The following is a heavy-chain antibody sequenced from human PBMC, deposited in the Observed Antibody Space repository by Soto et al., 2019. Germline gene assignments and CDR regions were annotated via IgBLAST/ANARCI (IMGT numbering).Heavy chain of an antibody. J-gene: IGHJ5*02. V-gene: IGHV3-30-3*01. Sequence: QVQVVESGGGVVQSGRSLRLSCAASGFPVSTYSMYWVRQAPGKGLEWVALISYDGSKKDYADSVKGRFTISRDSSKNSVYLQMNSLRIDDTAVYYCVRCWGTGDGSDLGYNWFNPWGQGTLVTVSS. D-gene: IGHD1-1*01. CDR1: GFPVSTYS. CDR2: ISYDGSKK. CDR3: VRCWGTGDGSDLGYNWFNP.